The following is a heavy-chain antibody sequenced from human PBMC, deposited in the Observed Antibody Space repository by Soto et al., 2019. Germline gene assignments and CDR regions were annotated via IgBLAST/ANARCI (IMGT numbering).Heavy chain of an antibody. D-gene: IGHD5-12*01. Sequence: ASVKVSCKASGYTFTGYYMHWVRQAPGQGLEWMGWINPNSGGTNYAQKFQGWVTMTRDTSISTAYMELSRLRSDDTAVYYCARGSGYGDYYFDSWGQGTLVTVSS. V-gene: IGHV1-2*04. CDR2: INPNSGGT. CDR3: ARGSGYGDYYFDS. CDR1: GYTFTGYY. J-gene: IGHJ4*02.